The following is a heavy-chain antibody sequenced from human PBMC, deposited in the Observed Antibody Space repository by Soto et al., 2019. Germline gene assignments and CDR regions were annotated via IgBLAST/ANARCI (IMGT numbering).Heavy chain of an antibody. CDR2: IYHTGTT. CDR1: GDSISSSTYY. D-gene: IGHD6-6*01. Sequence: SETLSLTCTVSGDSISSSTYYWGWIRQPPGKGLEWIGCIYHTGTTYYNPSLKSRVTISVDTSKNQFSLKLSSVTAADTAVYYCARPYFSSSSMFDYWGQGTLVTVS. J-gene: IGHJ4*02. CDR3: ARPYFSSSSMFDY. V-gene: IGHV4-39*01.